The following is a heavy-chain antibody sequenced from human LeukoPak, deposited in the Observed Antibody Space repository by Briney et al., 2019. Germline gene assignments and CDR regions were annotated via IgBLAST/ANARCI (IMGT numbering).Heavy chain of an antibody. CDR3: AKDLSVGATTGGY. J-gene: IGHJ4*02. Sequence: PGGSLRLSCADSGFTFSNYGMSWVRQAPGKGLEWVAHIREDGSEKYYLDSVEGRFTISRDNAKNSLYLQMNSLRAEDTAVYYCAKDLSVGATTGGYWGQGTLVTVSS. CDR1: GFTFSNYG. CDR2: IREDGSEK. D-gene: IGHD1-26*01. V-gene: IGHV3-7*03.